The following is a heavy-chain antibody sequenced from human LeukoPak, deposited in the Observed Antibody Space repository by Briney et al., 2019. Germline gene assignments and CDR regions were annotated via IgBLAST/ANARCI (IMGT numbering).Heavy chain of an antibody. CDR1: GGSISSYY. V-gene: IGHV4-59*08. J-gene: IGHJ4*02. CDR3: AAYAFYDSSGYYTDY. CDR2: IYYSGST. D-gene: IGHD3-22*01. Sequence: SETLSLTCTVSGGSISSYYWSWIRQPPGKGLEWIGYIYYSGSTNYNPSLKSRVTISVDTSKNQFSLELSSVTAADTAVYYCAAYAFYDSSGYYTDYWGQGTLVTVSS.